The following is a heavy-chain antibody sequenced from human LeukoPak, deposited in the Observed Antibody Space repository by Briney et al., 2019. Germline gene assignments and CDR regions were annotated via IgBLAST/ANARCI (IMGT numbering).Heavy chain of an antibody. CDR3: AREGLNMVRGVIPKEAWGWFDP. D-gene: IGHD3-10*01. CDR1: GGSISSSSYY. Sequence: PSETLSLTCTVSGGSISSSSYYWGWIRQPAGTGLEWIGRIYTSGSTNYNPSLKRRVTISVDTSKNQFSLKLSSVTAADTAVYYCAREGLNMVRGVIPKEAWGWFDPWGQGTLVTVSS. CDR2: IYTSGST. V-gene: IGHV4-61*02. J-gene: IGHJ5*02.